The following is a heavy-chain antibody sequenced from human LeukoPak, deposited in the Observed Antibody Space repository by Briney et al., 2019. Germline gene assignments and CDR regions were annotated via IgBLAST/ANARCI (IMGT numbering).Heavy chain of an antibody. J-gene: IGHJ4*02. CDR1: GGSITSYY. V-gene: IGHV4-59*01. CDR3: AREQYGLLLDY. D-gene: IGHD2-15*01. CDR2: IYYSGST. Sequence: SSETLSLTCTVSGGSITSYYWSWIRQPPGKGLEWIGYIYYSGSTNYNPSLESRVTISIDTSKNQFSLKLTSVTAADTAVYYCAREQYGLLLDYWGQGTLVIVSS.